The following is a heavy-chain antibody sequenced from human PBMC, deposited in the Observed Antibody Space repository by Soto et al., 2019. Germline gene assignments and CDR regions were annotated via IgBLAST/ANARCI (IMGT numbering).Heavy chain of an antibody. CDR2: IWYDGSEN. CDR1: GFTFSTYG. D-gene: IGHD2-15*01. Sequence: QVQLVESGGGVVQPGRSLRLCCAASGFTFSTYGMHWVRQAPGKGLEWVAVIWYDGSENYYADSVKGRFTISRDNSKNALYLQVNSLRAEDTAIYYCVREYSRAFDIWGQGTMVTVSS. V-gene: IGHV3-33*01. CDR3: VREYSRAFDI. J-gene: IGHJ3*02.